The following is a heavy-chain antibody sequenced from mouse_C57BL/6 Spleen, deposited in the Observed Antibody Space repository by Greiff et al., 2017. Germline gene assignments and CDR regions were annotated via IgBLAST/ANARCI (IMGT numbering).Heavy chain of an antibody. V-gene: IGHV1-54*01. CDR2: INPGSGGT. CDR1: GYAFTNYL. D-gene: IGHD2-1*01. CDR3: ARKGTTLAMDY. J-gene: IGHJ4*01. Sequence: VQLQQSGAELVRPGTSVKVSCKASGYAFTNYLLEWVKQRPGQGLEWIGVINPGSGGTNYNEKFKGKATLTADKSSSTAYMQLSSLTSEDSAVYFCARKGTTLAMDYWGQGTSVTVSS.